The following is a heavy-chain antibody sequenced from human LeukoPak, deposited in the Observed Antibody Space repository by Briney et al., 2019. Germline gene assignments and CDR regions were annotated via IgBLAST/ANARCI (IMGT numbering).Heavy chain of an antibody. J-gene: IGHJ4*02. CDR3: ARRYYSGGSCGVGPYFDY. CDR2: ITSGGTI. V-gene: IGHV3-48*02. Sequence: PGGSLRLSCAASGFTFSSYGMSWVCQAPGKGLEWLSHITSGGTIYYADYVKDRLTITRDIAKSSLYLQMSCLRDEDTAVYYCARRYYSGGSCGVGPYFDYWGEGTLVTVSS. D-gene: IGHD2-15*01. CDR1: GFTFSSYG.